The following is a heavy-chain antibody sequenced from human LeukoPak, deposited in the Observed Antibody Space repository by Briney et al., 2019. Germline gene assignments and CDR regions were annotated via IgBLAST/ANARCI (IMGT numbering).Heavy chain of an antibody. CDR1: GFTFSSYA. J-gene: IGHJ6*02. CDR2: ISGSGGST. V-gene: IGHV3-23*01. Sequence: PGGSLRLSCAASGFTFSSYAMSWVRQAPGKGLEWVSAISGSGGSTYYADSVKGRFTISRDNSKNTLYLQMNSLRAEDTAVYYCAKSDFWSGRDYYGMDVWSQGTTVTVSS. D-gene: IGHD3-3*01. CDR3: AKSDFWSGRDYYGMDV.